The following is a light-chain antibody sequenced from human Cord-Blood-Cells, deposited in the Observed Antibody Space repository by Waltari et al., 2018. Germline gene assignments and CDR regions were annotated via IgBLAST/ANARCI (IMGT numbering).Light chain of an antibody. CDR1: SREVGSYNP. CDR3: CSYAGSSTWV. V-gene: IGLV2-23*01. J-gene: IGLJ3*02. CDR2: EGS. Sequence: QSALTQPASVSGSPGQSITISCTGNSREVGSYNPVSWYQQHPGRAPKLMIYEGSKRPSGVSNRFSGSKSGNTASLTISGLQAEDEADYYCCSYAGSSTWVFGGGTKLTVL.